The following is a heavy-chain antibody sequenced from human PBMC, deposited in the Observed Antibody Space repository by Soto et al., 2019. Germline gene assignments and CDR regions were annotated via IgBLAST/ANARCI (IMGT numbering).Heavy chain of an antibody. J-gene: IGHJ6*02. CDR1: GGSFSGYY. D-gene: IGHD3-10*01. Sequence: QVQLQQWGAGLLTPSATLSLTCAVYGGSFSGYYWSWFRQPPGKGLEWIGEINHSGSTNYNPSLKSRVTISVDTSKNQFSLKLSSVTAADTAVYYCARGLLVRGVITATYYYYGMDVWGQGTTVTVSS. V-gene: IGHV4-34*01. CDR2: INHSGST. CDR3: ARGLLVRGVITATYYYYGMDV.